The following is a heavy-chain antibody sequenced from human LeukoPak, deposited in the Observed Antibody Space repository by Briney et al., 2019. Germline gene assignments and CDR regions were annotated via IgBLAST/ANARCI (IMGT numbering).Heavy chain of an antibody. V-gene: IGHV3-7*01. CDR2: IEEDGSQQ. Sequence: QAGGSLRLSCAASGFSFSSYWMSWVRQAPGKGLEWVANIEEDGSQQFYVDSVKGRFTISRDNAKKSLYLQMNSLRVEDTGVYYCASSPIAVALPSYWGQGTLVTVSS. J-gene: IGHJ4*02. CDR1: GFSFSSYW. CDR3: ASSPIAVALPSY. D-gene: IGHD6-19*01.